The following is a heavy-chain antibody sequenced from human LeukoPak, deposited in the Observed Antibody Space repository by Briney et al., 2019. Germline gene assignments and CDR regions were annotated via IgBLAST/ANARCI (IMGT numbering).Heavy chain of an antibody. V-gene: IGHV3-30-3*01. J-gene: IGHJ3*02. CDR3: ARDRSLLTYYYDSSGYYDAFDI. CDR1: GFTFSSYA. Sequence: PGGSLRLSCAASGFTFSSYAMSWVRQAPGSGLEWVTLISYDGTNTYYADSVKGRFTISRDNSKNTLYLQMNSLRTEDTAVYYCARDRSLLTYYYDSSGYYDAFDIWGQGTMVTVSS. D-gene: IGHD3-22*01. CDR2: ISYDGTNT.